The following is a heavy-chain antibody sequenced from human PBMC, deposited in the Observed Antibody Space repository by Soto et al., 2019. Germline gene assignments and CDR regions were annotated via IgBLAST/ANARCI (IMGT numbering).Heavy chain of an antibody. V-gene: IGHV4-31*03. D-gene: IGHD2-8*01. CDR1: GGSVSSDDYS. CDR3: ARAMANYFDY. CDR2: IRDSGST. Sequence: QVQLQESGPGLVKPSQTLSVTCTVSGGSVSSDDYSWSWIRQHPGKGLEWIGYIRDSGSTYYNPSLEGRVTISVDTSMNQFSLRLRSVTAADTAVYYWARAMANYFDYWGQGTLFTASS. J-gene: IGHJ4*02.